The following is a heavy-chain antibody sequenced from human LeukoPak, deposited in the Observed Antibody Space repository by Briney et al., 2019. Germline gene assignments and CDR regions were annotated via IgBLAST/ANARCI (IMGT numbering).Heavy chain of an antibody. J-gene: IGHJ4*02. CDR1: GFTFSSYG. CDR3: AKPRAVVVAASFDY. CDR2: IRYDGSNK. V-gene: IGHV3-30*02. D-gene: IGHD2-15*01. Sequence: GGSLRLSCAASGFTFSSYGMHWVRQAPGKGLEWVAFIRYDGSNKYYADSVKGRFTISRDNSKNTLYLQMNSLRAEDTAVYYCAKPRAVVVAASFDYWGQGTLVTVSS.